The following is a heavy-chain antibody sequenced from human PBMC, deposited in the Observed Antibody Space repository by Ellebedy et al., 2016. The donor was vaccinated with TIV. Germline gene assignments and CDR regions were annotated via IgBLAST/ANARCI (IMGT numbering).Heavy chain of an antibody. V-gene: IGHV1-18*01. Sequence: ASVKVSXXASGYTFTSYGISWVRQAPGQGLEWMGWISAYNGNTNYAQKLQGRVTMTTDTSTSTAYMELRSRRSDDTAVYYCARLNSWGATIGYYYYYMDVWGKGTTVTVSS. CDR3: ARLNSWGATIGYYYYYMDV. D-gene: IGHD1-26*01. CDR2: ISAYNGNT. CDR1: GYTFTSYG. J-gene: IGHJ6*03.